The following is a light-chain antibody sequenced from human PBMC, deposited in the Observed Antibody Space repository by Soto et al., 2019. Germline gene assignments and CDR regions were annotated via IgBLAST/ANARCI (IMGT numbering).Light chain of an antibody. CDR2: DVT. CDR3: SSYTNKDTLL. V-gene: IGLV2-14*03. CDR1: SSDVGGYDH. Sequence: QSALTQPASVSGSPGQSITISCTGTSSDVGGYDHVSWYQQHPGKARKLIIYDVTVRPSGISRRFSGSKSDNTASLAVSGLQPEDEADYYCSSYTNKDTLLFGGGTKVTVL. J-gene: IGLJ3*02.